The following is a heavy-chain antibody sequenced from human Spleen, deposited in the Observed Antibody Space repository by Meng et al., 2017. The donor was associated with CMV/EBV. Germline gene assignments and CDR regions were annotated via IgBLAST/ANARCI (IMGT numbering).Heavy chain of an antibody. J-gene: IGHJ6*02. CDR1: GIPFGRYA. D-gene: IGHD2-2*01. CDR2: ISGSGGRI. V-gene: IGHV3-23*01. Sequence: GESLKISCAASGIPFGRYAMNWVRQAPGKGLEWVSSISGSGGRIYNADSVKGRFTISRDNSKNTLYLQMNSLRAEDTAVYYCAKDQDIVVVPAAPPYYYYGMDPWGQGTTVTVSS. CDR3: AKDQDIVVVPAAPPYYYYGMDP.